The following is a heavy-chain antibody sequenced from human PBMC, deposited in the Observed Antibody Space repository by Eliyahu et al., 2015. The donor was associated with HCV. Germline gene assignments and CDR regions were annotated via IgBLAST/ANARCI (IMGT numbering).Heavy chain of an antibody. D-gene: IGHD4-17*01. CDR3: ARDRINPGEFGF. J-gene: IGHJ4*02. Sequence: QVQLQESGPGLVKPSETLSLTCTVSGGSINSYYWSWIRQPPGKGLEWIGYIFHSGSTNYNPSLRGRVTISLDTSRRHFSLSLRSVTAADTAVYYCARDRINPGEFGFWGQGTLVTVSS. CDR2: IFHSGST. V-gene: IGHV4-59*01. CDR1: GGSINSYY.